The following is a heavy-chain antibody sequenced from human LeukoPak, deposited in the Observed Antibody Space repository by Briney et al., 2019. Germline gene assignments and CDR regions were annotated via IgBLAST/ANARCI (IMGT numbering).Heavy chain of an antibody. CDR1: GGSISSSSLY. D-gene: IGHD5-18*01. Sequence: SETLSLTCTVSGGSISSSSLYWGWIRQSRGKGLEWIGSIYYTGSTYSSPSLKSRVTVSVNTSKNQFTLKLTFVTAAVTGIYYCASAHVDTDMVDYWGQGTLVTVSA. J-gene: IGHJ4*02. V-gene: IGHV4-39*06. CDR3: ASAHVDTDMVDY. CDR2: IYYTGST.